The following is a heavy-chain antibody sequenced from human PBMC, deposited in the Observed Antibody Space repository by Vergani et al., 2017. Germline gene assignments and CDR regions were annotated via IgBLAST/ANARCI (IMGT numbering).Heavy chain of an antibody. J-gene: IGHJ4*02. CDR1: GFTFSNSA. CDR2: ISGHGDRT. D-gene: IGHD2-21*01. Sequence: EVHLLESGGGQVEAGGSLRLSCVASGFTFSNSAMSWVRQTSGKGLEWVSAISGHGDRTYYADSVKGRFTISRDNSKNTLYLQMNSLRAEDTAVYYCAKEPGRIVVVIAIPFFDYWGQGTLVTVSS. CDR3: AKEPGRIVVVIAIPFFDY. V-gene: IGHV3-23*01.